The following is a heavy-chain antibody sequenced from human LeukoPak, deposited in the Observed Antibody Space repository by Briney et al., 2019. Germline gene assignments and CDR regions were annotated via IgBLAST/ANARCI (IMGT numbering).Heavy chain of an antibody. CDR1: GGSISSYY. Sequence: SETLSLTCTVSGGSISSYYWSWIRQPAGKGLEWIGRIYTGGSTNYNPSLKSRVTMSVDTSKNQFSLKLSSVTAADTAVYYCARQPQRYYYYGMDVWGQGTTVTVSS. CDR2: IYTGGST. V-gene: IGHV4-4*07. CDR3: ARQPQRYYYYGMDV. J-gene: IGHJ6*02.